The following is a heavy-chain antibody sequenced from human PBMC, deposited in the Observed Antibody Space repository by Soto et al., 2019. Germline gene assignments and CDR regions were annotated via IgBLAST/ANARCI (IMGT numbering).Heavy chain of an antibody. Sequence: SDTLSLTCTFPGGSISSGGYYWSWILHHPGKVLEWIGYIYYSGSTYYNPSLKSRVTMSVDTSKNQFSLKLSSVTAADTAVYYCARGSGVRRGYKLLFDNWGKATLVTV. J-gene: IGHJ4*02. V-gene: IGHV4-31*03. CDR3: ARGSGVRRGYKLLFDN. CDR2: IYYSGST. CDR1: GGSISSGGYY. D-gene: IGHD2-2*01.